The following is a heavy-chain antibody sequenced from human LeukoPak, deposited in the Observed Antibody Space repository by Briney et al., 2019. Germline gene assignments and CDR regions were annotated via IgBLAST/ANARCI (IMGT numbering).Heavy chain of an antibody. CDR3: AKGQVAATENY. V-gene: IGHV1-8*01. CDR2: MNSNSGNT. D-gene: IGHD2-15*01. J-gene: IGHJ4*02. Sequence: ASVKVSCKASGYTFTSYDINWVRQATGQGLEWMGWMNSNSGNTGYAQKFQGRVTMTRNTSISKAYMELSSLRSEDTAGYYCAKGQVAATENYWGQGTMVTDPS. CDR1: GYTFTSYD.